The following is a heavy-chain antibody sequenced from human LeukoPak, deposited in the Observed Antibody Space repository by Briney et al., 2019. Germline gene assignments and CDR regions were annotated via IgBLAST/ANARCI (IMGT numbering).Heavy chain of an antibody. CDR2: INHSGST. CDR3: ARDHTMYGVGGMDV. Sequence: SETLSLTCAVYGGSFSGYYWSWIRQPPGKGLEWIGEINHSGSTNYNPSLKSRVTISVDTSKNQFSLKLSSVTAADTAVYYCARDHTMYGVGGMDVWGQGTTVTVSS. V-gene: IGHV4-34*01. D-gene: IGHD4-17*01. J-gene: IGHJ6*02. CDR1: GGSFSGYY.